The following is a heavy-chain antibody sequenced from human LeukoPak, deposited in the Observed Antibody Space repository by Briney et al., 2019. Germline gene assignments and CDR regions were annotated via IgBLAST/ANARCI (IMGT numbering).Heavy chain of an antibody. D-gene: IGHD3-22*01. V-gene: IGHV4-59*01. CDR2: FYSSGST. J-gene: IGHJ4*02. CDR3: ATVLYYDSSGYER. CDR1: GGSFSGYY. Sequence: ASETLSLTCAVYGGSFSGYYWTWIRQPPGKGLEWIGYFYSSGSTNYHPSLKSRVTISADTSKNQFSLKLSSVTAADTAMYYCATVLYYDSSGYERWGQGTLVTVSS.